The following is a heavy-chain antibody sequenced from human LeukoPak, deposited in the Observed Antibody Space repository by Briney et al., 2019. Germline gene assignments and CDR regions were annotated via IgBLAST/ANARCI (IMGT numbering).Heavy chain of an antibody. Sequence: GGSLRLSCAASGFTFSDYYMSWIRQAPGKGQEWVSYISSSGSTIYYADSVKGRFTISRDNAKNSLYLQMNSLRAEDTAVYYCARAPVGATWYFDYWGQGTLVTVSS. CDR3: ARAPVGATWYFDY. V-gene: IGHV3-11*01. D-gene: IGHD1-26*01. CDR1: GFTFSDYY. J-gene: IGHJ4*02. CDR2: ISSSGSTI.